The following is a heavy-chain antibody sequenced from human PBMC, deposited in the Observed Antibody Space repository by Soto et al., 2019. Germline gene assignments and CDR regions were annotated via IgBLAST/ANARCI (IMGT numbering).Heavy chain of an antibody. V-gene: IGHV4-34*01. J-gene: IGHJ4*02. CDR2: INHSGST. D-gene: IGHD5-18*01. CDR3: ARQRGYSYGRGLFDY. CDR1: GGSFSGYY. Sequence: SEALFLPCAVYGGSFSGYYWSWIRQPPGKGLEWIGEINHSGSTNYNPSLKSRVTISVDTSKNQFSLKLSSVTAADTAVYYCARQRGYSYGRGLFDYWGQGTLVTVSS.